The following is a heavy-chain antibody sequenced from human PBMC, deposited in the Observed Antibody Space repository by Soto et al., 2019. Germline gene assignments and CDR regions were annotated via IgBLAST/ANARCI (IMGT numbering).Heavy chain of an antibody. D-gene: IGHD3-3*01. CDR2: ISSSTYI. Sequence: GGSLRLSCAASGFNFSSYGMNWVRQAPGKGLEWVSFISSSTYIYYADSLKGRFTISRDNAKNSLYLQMDSLRAEDTALYYCARYYDFWSGYYFADYWGQGTLVTVS. CDR3: ARYYDFWSGYYFADY. J-gene: IGHJ4*02. V-gene: IGHV3-21*03. CDR1: GFNFSSYG.